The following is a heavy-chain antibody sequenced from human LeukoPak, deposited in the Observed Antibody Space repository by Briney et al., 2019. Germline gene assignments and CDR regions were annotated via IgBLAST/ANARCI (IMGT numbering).Heavy chain of an antibody. CDR1: DFTFNKDW. CDR3: ARDDCSTTPCYAY. CDR2: IWYDGSKT. J-gene: IGHJ4*02. Sequence: GGSLRLSCAASDFTFNKDWMNWGRQAPGKGLEWVAAIWYDGSKTSYTDSVKGRFTVSRDISKNTVYLQMNGLKAEDTAVYYCARDDCSTTPCYAYWGQGTLVTVSS. V-gene: IGHV3-33*08. D-gene: IGHD2-2*01.